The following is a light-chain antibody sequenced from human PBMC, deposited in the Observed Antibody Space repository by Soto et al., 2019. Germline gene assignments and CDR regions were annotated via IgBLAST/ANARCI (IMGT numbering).Light chain of an antibody. Sequence: EIVLTQSPGTLSLSPGERATLSCRASQSVSSCSLAWYQQKPGQAPRLRIYGASSRATGIPDRFSGSGSGTEFTLTISRLETEDFAVYYCQQYGSSLYTFGQGTKLEIK. CDR1: QSVSSCS. CDR3: QQYGSSLYT. J-gene: IGKJ2*01. CDR2: GAS. V-gene: IGKV3-20*01.